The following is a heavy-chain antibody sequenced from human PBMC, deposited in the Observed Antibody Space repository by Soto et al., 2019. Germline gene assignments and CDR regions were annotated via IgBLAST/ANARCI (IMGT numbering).Heavy chain of an antibody. D-gene: IGHD1-26*01. CDR1: GFIFENFG. CDR2: ISGSGFKK. CDR3: AKNQGVELVPLATVDWFDP. V-gene: IGHV3-23*01. J-gene: IGHJ5*02. Sequence: GALRLSCAASGFIFENFGMSWVRQAPGKGLEWISSISGSGFKKYYADSVKGRFTISRDNSKSTVYLELNNLSAEDTAVYHCAKNQGVELVPLATVDWFDPWGQGSVVTVSS.